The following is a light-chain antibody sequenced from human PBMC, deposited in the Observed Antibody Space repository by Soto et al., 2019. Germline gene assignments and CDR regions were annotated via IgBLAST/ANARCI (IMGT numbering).Light chain of an antibody. V-gene: IGKV3-20*01. CDR2: GAS. CDR1: QSVSSN. Sequence: EIVMTQSPATLSVSPGERATLSCRASQSVSSNLAWYQRKPGQAPRLLISGASSRAADIPDRFSGSGSGTDFTLTINRLEPEDFAVYHCQQYDSSPRTFGQGTKVDIK. CDR3: QQYDSSPRT. J-gene: IGKJ1*01.